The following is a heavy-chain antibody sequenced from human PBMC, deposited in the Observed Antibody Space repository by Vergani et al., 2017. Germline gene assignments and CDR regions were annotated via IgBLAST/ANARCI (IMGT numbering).Heavy chain of an antibody. CDR3: PRTTYGSESYYGVG. Sequence: QVQLQESGPGLVKPSETLSLTCAVSGYSISSGDYWGWLRQPPGKGLEWIGCIYHSVSTYYNPSLKSRVTISVDTSKNQFSLKLSSVTAANTAVYYCPRTTYGSESYYGVGWGQGTLVTVSS. CDR2: IYHSVST. D-gene: IGHD3-10*01. CDR1: GYSISSGDY. J-gene: IGHJ4*02. V-gene: IGHV4-38-2*01.